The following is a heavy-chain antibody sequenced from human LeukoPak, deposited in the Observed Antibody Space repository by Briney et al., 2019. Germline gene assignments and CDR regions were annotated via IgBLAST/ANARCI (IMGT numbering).Heavy chain of an antibody. V-gene: IGHV3-21*01. CDR2: ISSSSSSYI. CDR3: ARVISDSSGYYWVYYYYGMDV. CDR1: GFTFSSYS. Sequence: TGGSLRLSCAASGFTFSSYSMNWVRQAPGKGLEWVSSISSSSSSYIYYADSVKGRFTISRDNAKNSLYLQMNSLRAEDTAVYYCARVISDSSGYYWVYYYYGMDVWGQGTTVTVSS. D-gene: IGHD3-22*01. J-gene: IGHJ6*02.